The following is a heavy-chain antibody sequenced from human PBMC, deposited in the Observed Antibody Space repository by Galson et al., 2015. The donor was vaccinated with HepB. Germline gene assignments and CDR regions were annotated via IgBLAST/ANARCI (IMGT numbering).Heavy chain of an antibody. V-gene: IGHV4-59*08. Sequence: SETLSLTCTVSGGSISSYYWSWIRQPPGKGLEWIGYIYYSGSTNYNPSLKSRVTISVDTSKNQFSLKLSSVTAADTAVYYCARRFSLVRGAYFDYWGQGTLVTVSS. J-gene: IGHJ4*02. D-gene: IGHD3-10*01. CDR1: GGSISSYY. CDR2: IYYSGST. CDR3: ARRFSLVRGAYFDY.